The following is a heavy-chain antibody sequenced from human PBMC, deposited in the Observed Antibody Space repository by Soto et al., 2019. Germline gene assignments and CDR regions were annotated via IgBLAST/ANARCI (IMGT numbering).Heavy chain of an antibody. Sequence: EVQLLESGGGLVQPGGSLRLSCAASGFTFSSYAMSWVRQAPGKGLEWVSAISGSGGSTYYADSVKGRFTISRDNSKNRLYPQMNRLSAEDRAVYYCAKDRTVVVVAATMGGWFDPWGQGTLVTVSS. J-gene: IGHJ5*02. CDR1: GFTFSSYA. D-gene: IGHD2-15*01. V-gene: IGHV3-23*01. CDR3: AKDRTVVVVAATMGGWFDP. CDR2: ISGSGGST.